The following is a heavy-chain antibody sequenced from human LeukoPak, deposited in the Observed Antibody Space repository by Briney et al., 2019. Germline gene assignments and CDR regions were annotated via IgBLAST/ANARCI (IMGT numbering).Heavy chain of an antibody. CDR1: GSTFSSYA. Sequence: ASVKVSCKASGSTFSSYAISWVRQAPGQGLEWMGGIIPIFGTGNYAQKFQGRVTITTDESTSTAYMELSSLRSEDTAVYYCARVGGGYCTNGVCSPESGYDSWGQGTLVTVSS. CDR3: ARVGGGYCTNGVCSPESGYDS. D-gene: IGHD2-8*01. V-gene: IGHV1-69*05. CDR2: IIPIFGTG. J-gene: IGHJ4*02.